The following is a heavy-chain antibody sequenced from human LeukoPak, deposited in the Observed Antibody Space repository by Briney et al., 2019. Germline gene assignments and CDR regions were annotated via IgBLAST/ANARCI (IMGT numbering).Heavy chain of an antibody. CDR1: GVTFSSYA. CDR2: ISGSGGST. D-gene: IGHD2-2*02. J-gene: IGHJ4*02. V-gene: IGHV3-23*01. Sequence: PGGSLRLSCAASGVTFSSYAMSWVRQAPGKGLEWVSAISGSGGSTYYADPVKGRFTISRENSKTKLYLQMNRLRAEDTAVYYCAKALRPIRAAAAIRNTAYYFDYWGQGTLVTVSS. CDR3: AKALRPIRAAAAIRNTAYYFDY.